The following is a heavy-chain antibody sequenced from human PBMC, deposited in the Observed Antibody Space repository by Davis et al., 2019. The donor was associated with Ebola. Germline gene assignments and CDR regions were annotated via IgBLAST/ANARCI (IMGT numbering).Heavy chain of an antibody. Sequence: SETLSLTCTVPGGSISSSSYYWGWIRQPPGKGLEWIGSIYYSGSTYYNPSLKSRVTISVDTSKNQFSLKLSSVTAADTAVYYCAITYGMDVWGKGTTVTVSS. CDR3: AITYGMDV. J-gene: IGHJ6*04. CDR2: IYYSGST. CDR1: GGSISSSSYY. V-gene: IGHV4-39*01.